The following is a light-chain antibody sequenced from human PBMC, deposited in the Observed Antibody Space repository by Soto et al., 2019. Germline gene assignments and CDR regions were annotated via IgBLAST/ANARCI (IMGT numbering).Light chain of an antibody. J-gene: IGKJ4*01. V-gene: IGKV3D-15*01. CDR2: CAS. CDR1: RTVSSK. CDR3: QQYDDWLRLT. Sequence: EIVMTQSPATLSVSPGERATVSCRASRTVSSKLAWYQQKPGQAPCLLIYCASTRATGIPARFSGSGSGTEFTLTISSLQSEDFAVYSCQQYDDWLRLTFGGGNKV.